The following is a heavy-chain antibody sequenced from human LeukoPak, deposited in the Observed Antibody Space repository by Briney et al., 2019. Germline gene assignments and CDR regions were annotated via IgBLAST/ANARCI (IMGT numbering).Heavy chain of an antibody. CDR1: GFTFSSYW. V-gene: IGHV3-7*01. J-gene: IGHJ5*02. CDR2: IKQDGSEN. CDR3: AITHRNGGSLRGEWFDP. D-gene: IGHD1-26*01. Sequence: PGGSLRLSCAASGFTFSSYWMSWVRQAPGKGLEWVANIKQDGSENYYVDSLKGRFTISRDNAKNSLYLQMNSLRAEDTAVYYCAITHRNGGSLRGEWFDPWGQGTLVTVSS.